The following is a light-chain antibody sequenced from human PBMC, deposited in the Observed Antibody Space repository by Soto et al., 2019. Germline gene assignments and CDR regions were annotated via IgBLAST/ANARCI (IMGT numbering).Light chain of an antibody. J-gene: IGKJ1*01. Sequence: EVVLTQSPATLSSSPGERATLSCRASQSVMTSLAWYQQKPGQAPRLLIYDASTRVIGIPFRFSGSGSGTHFTLTISFLEPEDFVVCYCQQCSELPSFGQGTKVEI. CDR1: QSVMTS. CDR3: QQCSELPS. V-gene: IGKV3-11*01. CDR2: DAS.